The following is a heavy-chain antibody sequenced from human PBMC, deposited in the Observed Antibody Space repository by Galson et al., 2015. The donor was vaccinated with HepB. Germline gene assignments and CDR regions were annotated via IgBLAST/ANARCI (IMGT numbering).Heavy chain of an antibody. CDR2: IYYSGST. V-gene: IGHV4-39*01. CDR3: ARLGETAHVDY. J-gene: IGHJ4*02. Sequence: SETLSLTCTVSGGSISSSSYYWGWIRQPPGKGLEWIGSIYYSGSTYYNPSLKSRVTISVDTSKNQFSLKLSSVTAADTAVYYCARLGETAHVDYWGQGTLVTVSS. D-gene: IGHD3-10*01. CDR1: GGSISSSSYY.